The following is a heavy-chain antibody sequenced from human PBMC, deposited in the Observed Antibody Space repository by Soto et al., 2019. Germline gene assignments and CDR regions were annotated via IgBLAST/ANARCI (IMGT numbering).Heavy chain of an antibody. V-gene: IGHV3-66*01. CDR3: ARAGVVPAAKKRYYYMDV. J-gene: IGHJ6*03. CDR1: GFTVSSNY. Sequence: EVQLVESGGGLVQPGGSLRLSCAASGFTVSSNYMSWVRQAPGKGLEWVSVIYSGGSTYYADSVKGRFTISRDNSKNTLYLQMNSLRAEDTAVYYWARAGVVPAAKKRYYYMDVWGKGTTVTVSS. CDR2: IYSGGST. D-gene: IGHD2-2*01.